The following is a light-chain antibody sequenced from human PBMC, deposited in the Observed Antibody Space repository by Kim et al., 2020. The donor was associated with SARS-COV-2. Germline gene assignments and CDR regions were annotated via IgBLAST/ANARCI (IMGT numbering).Light chain of an antibody. V-gene: IGLV2-14*03. CDR3: SSYGSSTSYV. Sequence: GQSITICCTGTSSVVGGYDYVYWYQQHPGTAPILFIYHVIHRRSGVSNRFSGSKSGNTASLTISGIQAEDEADYYCSSYGSSTSYVFGTGTKVTVL. CDR1: SSVVGGYDY. CDR2: HVI. J-gene: IGLJ1*01.